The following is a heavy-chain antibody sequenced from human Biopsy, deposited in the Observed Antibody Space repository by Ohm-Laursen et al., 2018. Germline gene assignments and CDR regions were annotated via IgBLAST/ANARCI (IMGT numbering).Heavy chain of an antibody. D-gene: IGHD2-15*01. CDR1: KFTVRTNS. J-gene: IGHJ4*02. Sequence: SLRLSCAASKFTVRTNSMSWVRLAPGKGLEWVSVIYVGATTYYPDSVKGRFTISRDNSRNTVYLQMDSLRGEDTAVYFCARGSGSGFYFDQWGQGTLVTVSS. CDR3: ARGSGSGFYFDQ. CDR2: IYVGATT. V-gene: IGHV3-66*01.